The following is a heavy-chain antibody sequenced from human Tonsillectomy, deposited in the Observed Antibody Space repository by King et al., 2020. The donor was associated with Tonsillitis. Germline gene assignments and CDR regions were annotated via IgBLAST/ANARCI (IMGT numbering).Heavy chain of an antibody. V-gene: IGHV4-39*01. CDR1: GGSISSSDHY. Sequence: QLQLQESGPGVVKPSETLSLTCTVSGGSISSSDHYWSCIRQPPGKGLEWIGCVYYSGPIFYNPSLKSRITISGGTSENRFSLKLRSVTAADTAVYFCARYVSGTFDYWGQGALVTVSS. CDR2: VYYSGPI. J-gene: IGHJ4*02. D-gene: IGHD1-26*01. CDR3: ARYVSGTFDY.